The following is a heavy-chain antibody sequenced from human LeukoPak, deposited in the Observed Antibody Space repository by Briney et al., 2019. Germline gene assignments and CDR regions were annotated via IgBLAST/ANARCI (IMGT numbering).Heavy chain of an antibody. D-gene: IGHD2-15*01. J-gene: IGHJ3*02. CDR2: IYHSGST. Sequence: PSEXLSLTCTVSGYSISSGYYWGWIRQPPGKGLEWIGSIYHSGSTYYNPSLKSRVTISVDTSKNQFSLKLSSVTAADTAVYYCARVTIGYCSGGSCNHAFDIWGQGTMVTVSS. CDR1: GYSISSGYY. CDR3: ARVTIGYCSGGSCNHAFDI. V-gene: IGHV4-38-2*02.